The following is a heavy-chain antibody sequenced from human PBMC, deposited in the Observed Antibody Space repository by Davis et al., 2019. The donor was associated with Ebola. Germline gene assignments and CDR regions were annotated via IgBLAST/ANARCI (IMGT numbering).Heavy chain of an antibody. J-gene: IGHJ3*02. D-gene: IGHD2-2*02. CDR1: GGSISSHY. Sequence: PSETLSLTCTVSGGSISSHYWSWIRQPPGKGLEWIGYIYYSGSTNYNPSLKSRVTISVDTSKNQFSLKLSSVTAADTAVYYCARQHGYCSSTSCYKKAFDIWGQGTMVTVSS. CDR2: IYYSGST. CDR3: ARQHGYCSSTSCYKKAFDI. V-gene: IGHV4-59*08.